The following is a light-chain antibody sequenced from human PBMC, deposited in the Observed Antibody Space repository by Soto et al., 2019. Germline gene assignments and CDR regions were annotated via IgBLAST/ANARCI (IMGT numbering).Light chain of an antibody. V-gene: IGLV2-14*01. CDR2: EVS. J-gene: IGLJ3*02. CDR3: SSYTSISTRV. Sequence: QSALTQPASVSGSPGQSITISCTGTSSDVGSYNYVSWYQQHPGKAPKLMIYEVSNRPSGVSNRFSGSKSRNTASLTISELNAEDDANYYFSSYTSISTRVFGGGTQLTVL. CDR1: SSDVGSYNY.